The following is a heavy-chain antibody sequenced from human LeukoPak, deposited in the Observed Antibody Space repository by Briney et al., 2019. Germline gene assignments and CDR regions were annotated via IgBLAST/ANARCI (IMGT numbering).Heavy chain of an antibody. D-gene: IGHD4-17*01. Sequence: GGSLRLSCAASGFTFDDYAMHWVRQAPGKGLEWASGISWNSGSIGYADSVKGRFTISRDNAKNSLYLQMNSLRAEDTALYYCAKDLYGDFSGFDYWGQGTLVTVSS. V-gene: IGHV3-9*01. CDR1: GFTFDDYA. CDR2: ISWNSGSI. CDR3: AKDLYGDFSGFDY. J-gene: IGHJ4*02.